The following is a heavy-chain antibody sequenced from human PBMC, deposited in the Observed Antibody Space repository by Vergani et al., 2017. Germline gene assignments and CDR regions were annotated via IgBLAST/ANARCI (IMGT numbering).Heavy chain of an antibody. J-gene: IGHJ4*02. CDR2: IFPGDSDT. CDR3: ARLLGYSGFDF. V-gene: IGHV5-51*01. Sequence: EVQMVQSGAEVKKPGESLKISCKGSGYSFTNYWIGWVRQMPVKGLEWMGVIFPGDSDTKYSPSFQGQVSISVNKSINTAYLQWSRLRASDTAMYYCARLLGYSGFDFWGQGTLVIVSS. D-gene: IGHD5-12*01. CDR1: GYSFTNYW.